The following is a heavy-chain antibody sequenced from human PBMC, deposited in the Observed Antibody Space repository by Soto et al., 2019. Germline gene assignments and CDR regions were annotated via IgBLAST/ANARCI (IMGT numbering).Heavy chain of an antibody. J-gene: IGHJ4*02. CDR2: IKQDGSEK. Sequence: PGGSLRLSCAASGFTFSSYWMSWVRQAPGRGLEWVANIKQDGSEKYYVDSVKGRFTISRDNAKNSLYLQMNSLRAEDMAVYYCARVTGGYDFSDYWGQGTLVTVSS. D-gene: IGHD5-12*01. CDR1: GFTFSSYW. V-gene: IGHV3-7*01. CDR3: ARVTGGYDFSDY.